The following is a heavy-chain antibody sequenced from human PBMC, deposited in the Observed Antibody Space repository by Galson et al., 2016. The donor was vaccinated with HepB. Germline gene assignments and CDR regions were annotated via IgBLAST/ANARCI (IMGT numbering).Heavy chain of an antibody. CDR2: ISSSGTVI. CDR3: RRDRLGFGELFGWFDP. V-gene: IGHV3-48*02. J-gene: IGHJ5*02. CDR1: GFTYDSYG. Sequence: SLRLSCAASGFTYDSYGMDWVRQAQGKGLEWIAYISSSGTVIFYADSVKGRFTISRGNDQNSLYLQMTSLRDEDTAVYYCRRDRLGFGELFGWFDPWGQGTLVTVSS. D-gene: IGHD3-10*01.